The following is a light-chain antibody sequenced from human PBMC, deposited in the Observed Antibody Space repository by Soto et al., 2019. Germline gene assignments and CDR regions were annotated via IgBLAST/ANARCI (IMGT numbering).Light chain of an antibody. CDR1: QSITSSY. CDR2: GAS. J-gene: IGKJ2*01. CDR3: QQYGSSAGS. V-gene: IGKV3-20*01. Sequence: EIVLTQSPGTLSLSPGDRATLSCRASQSITSSYLAWYQHKPGQAPRLLIYGASSSATGIPDRFSGSGSRTDVTLSICRLEPDDFAVYYCQQYGSSAGSFGQGTKLEIK.